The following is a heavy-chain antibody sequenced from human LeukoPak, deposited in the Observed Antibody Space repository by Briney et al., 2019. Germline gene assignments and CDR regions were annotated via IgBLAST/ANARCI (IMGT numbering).Heavy chain of an antibody. Sequence: SETLSLTCAVYGGSFSGYYWSWIRQPPGKGLEWIGEINHSGSTNYNPSLKSRVTISVDTSRNQFSLKLSSVTAADTAVYYCARGASPDYWGQGTLVTVSS. V-gene: IGHV4-34*01. J-gene: IGHJ4*02. CDR1: GGSFSGYY. CDR3: ARGASPDY. CDR2: INHSGST.